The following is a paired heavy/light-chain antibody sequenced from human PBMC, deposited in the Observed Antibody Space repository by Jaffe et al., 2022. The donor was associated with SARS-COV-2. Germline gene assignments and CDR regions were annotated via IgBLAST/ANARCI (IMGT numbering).Heavy chain of an antibody. CDR1: GFTFSNAW. V-gene: IGHV3-15*01. J-gene: IGHJ4*02. D-gene: IGHD2-21*02. CDR3: TTSDGGDSGG. CDR2: IKSETDGGTT. Sequence: EVRLVESEGGLVQPGGSLRLSCAASGFTFSNAWMSWVRQAPGKGLEFVGRIKSETDGGTTDYAAPVKGRFTISRDDSRNTLYLQMNSLKTDDTGVYYCTTSDGGDSGGWGQGTLVTVSS.
Light chain of an antibody. CDR1: VLAKKF. CDR2: KDS. CDR3: YSAADNGVV. J-gene: IGLJ2*01. Sequence: SYELTQPSSVSVSPGQTARITCSGDVLAKKFGRWLQQKPGQAPVVVIDKDSERPSGIPERFSGSSSGTTVTLTISGAQVDDEADYYCYSAADNGVVFGGGTKLTVL. V-gene: IGLV3-27*01.